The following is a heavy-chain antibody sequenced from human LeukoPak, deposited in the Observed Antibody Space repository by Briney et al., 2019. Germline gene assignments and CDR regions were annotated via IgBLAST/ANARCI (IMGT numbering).Heavy chain of an antibody. J-gene: IGHJ4*02. Sequence: PGRSLRLSCAASGFTFKIYDMHWVRQAPGKGLEWVAVMSYDGSQKSYADSMKGRFTISRDNSKNTLYLQMNSLRAEDTAVYYCAKDYCSSTSCYTGMEYYFDYWGQGTLVTVSS. CDR1: GFTFKIYD. D-gene: IGHD2-2*02. CDR2: MSYDGSQK. CDR3: AKDYCSSTSCYTGMEYYFDY. V-gene: IGHV3-30*18.